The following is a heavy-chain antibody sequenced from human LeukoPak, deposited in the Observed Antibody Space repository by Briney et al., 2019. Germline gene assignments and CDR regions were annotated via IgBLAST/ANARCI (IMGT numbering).Heavy chain of an antibody. V-gene: IGHV4-61*01. CDR2: IYYSGST. CDR3: ARGGCSSTSCPMDV. J-gene: IGHJ6*02. Sequence: SETLSLTCTASGGSVSSGSYYWSWIRQPPGKGLEWIGYIYYSGSTNYNPSLKSRVTISVDTSKNQFSLKLSSVTAADTAVYYCARGGCSSTSCPMDVWGQGTTVTVSS. CDR1: GGSVSSGSYY. D-gene: IGHD2-2*01.